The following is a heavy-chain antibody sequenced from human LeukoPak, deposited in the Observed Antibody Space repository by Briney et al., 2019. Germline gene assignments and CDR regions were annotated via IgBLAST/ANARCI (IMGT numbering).Heavy chain of an antibody. CDR3: ARHLNSIFGVVTPDY. CDR2: IYHGGNT. V-gene: IGHV4-38-2*01. Sequence: SETLSLXCAVSGYSISSDYYWGWIRQPPGKGLEWIGSIYHGGNTYYNPSLKSRVSISVDTSKNQFSLKLSSVTAADTAVYYCARHLNSIFGVVTPDYWGQGTLVTVSS. J-gene: IGHJ4*02. CDR1: GYSISSDYY. D-gene: IGHD3-3*01.